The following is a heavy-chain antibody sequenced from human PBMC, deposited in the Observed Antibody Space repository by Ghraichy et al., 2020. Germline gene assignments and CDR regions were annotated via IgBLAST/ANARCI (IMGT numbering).Heavy chain of an antibody. J-gene: IGHJ6*02. Sequence: ASVKVSCKVSGYTLTELSMHWVRQAPGKGLEWMGGFDPEDGETIYAQKFQGRVTMTEDTSTDTAYMELSSLRSEDTAVYYCATAPYSSSWPRPDYYGMDVWGQGTTVTVSS. CDR3: ATAPYSSSWPRPDYYGMDV. CDR1: GYTLTELS. CDR2: FDPEDGET. V-gene: IGHV1-24*01. D-gene: IGHD6-13*01.